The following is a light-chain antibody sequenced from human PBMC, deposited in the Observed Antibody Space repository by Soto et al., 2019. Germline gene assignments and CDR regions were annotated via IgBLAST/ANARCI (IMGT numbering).Light chain of an antibody. V-gene: IGLV1-40*01. CDR1: SSNIGAGYA. Sequence: QSVLTQPPSVSGAPGQRVTISCTGGSSNIGAGYAVQWYQQLPGTAPRLLIYGNNNRPSGVPERFSGSNSGTSASLAISGLQADDELDYYCQSYDTGLGGYVFGTGTKVTVL. CDR2: GNN. J-gene: IGLJ1*01. CDR3: QSYDTGLGGYV.